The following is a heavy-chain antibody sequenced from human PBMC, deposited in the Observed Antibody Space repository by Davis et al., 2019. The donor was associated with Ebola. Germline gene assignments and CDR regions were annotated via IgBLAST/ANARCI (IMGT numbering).Heavy chain of an antibody. J-gene: IGHJ6*02. Sequence: GGSLRLSCAASGFTFSSYAMSWVRQAPGKGLEWVSAISGSGGSTYYADSVKGRFTISRDNSKNTLYLQMNSLRAEDTAVYYCARDEGWGTATAYYYYGMDVWGQGTTVTVSS. CDR1: GFTFSSYA. V-gene: IGHV3-23*01. CDR3: ARDEGWGTATAYYYYGMDV. D-gene: IGHD5-18*01. CDR2: ISGSGGST.